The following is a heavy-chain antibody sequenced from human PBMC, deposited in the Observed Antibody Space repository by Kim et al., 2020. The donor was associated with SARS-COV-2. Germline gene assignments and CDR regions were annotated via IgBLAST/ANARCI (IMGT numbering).Heavy chain of an antibody. CDR3: ARDPRVRGVIISWFDP. V-gene: IGHV1-69*01. Sequence: KFQGRVTITADESTSTAYMELSSLRSEDTAVYYCARDPRVRGVIISWFDPWGQGTLVTVSS. J-gene: IGHJ5*02. D-gene: IGHD3-10*02.